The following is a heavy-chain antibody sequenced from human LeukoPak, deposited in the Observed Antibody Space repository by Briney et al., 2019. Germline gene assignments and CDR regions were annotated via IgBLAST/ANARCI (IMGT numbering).Heavy chain of an antibody. V-gene: IGHV3-53*01. CDR2: IYSGGST. Sequence: GGSLRLSCAASGFTVSSNYMSWVRQAPGKGLEWDSVIYSGGSTYYADSVKGRFTISRDNSKNALYLQMNSLRAEDTAVYYCARVLGYCSGGSCSIKGYYYYMDVWGKGTTVTVSS. J-gene: IGHJ6*03. D-gene: IGHD2-15*01. CDR1: GFTVSSNY. CDR3: ARVLGYCSGGSCSIKGYYYYMDV.